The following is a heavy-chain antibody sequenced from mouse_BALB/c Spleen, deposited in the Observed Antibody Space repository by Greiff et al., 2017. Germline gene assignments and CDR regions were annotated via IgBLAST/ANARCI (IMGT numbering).Heavy chain of an antibody. CDR1: GFTFSSFG. Sequence: EVKLVESGGGLVQPGGSRKLSCAASGFTFSSFGMHWVRQAPEKGLEWVAYISSVSSTIYYADTVKGRFTISRDNPKNTLFLQMTSLRSEDTAMYYCAREGYGYDGFDYWGQGTTLTVSS. CDR3: AREGYGYDGFDY. CDR2: ISSVSSTI. D-gene: IGHD2-2*01. J-gene: IGHJ2*01. V-gene: IGHV5-17*02.